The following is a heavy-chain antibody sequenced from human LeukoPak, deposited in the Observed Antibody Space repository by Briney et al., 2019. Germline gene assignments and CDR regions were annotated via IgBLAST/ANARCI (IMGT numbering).Heavy chain of an antibody. V-gene: IGHV1-69*13. D-gene: IGHD4-11*01. J-gene: IGHJ5*02. CDR3: ARADYSNTPVRWFDP. CDR1: GGTFSSYA. Sequence: SVKVSCKASGGTFSSYAISWVRQAPGQGLEWMGGIIPIFGTANYAQKFQGRVTITADESTSTAYMELSSLRSEDTAVYYCARADYSNTPVRWFDPWGQGTLVTVSS. CDR2: IIPIFGTA.